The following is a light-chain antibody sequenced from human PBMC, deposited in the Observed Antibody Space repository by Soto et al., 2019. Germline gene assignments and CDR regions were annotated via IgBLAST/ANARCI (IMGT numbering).Light chain of an antibody. J-gene: IGLJ3*02. Sequence: QYVLTQPPSVSATPGQKVPISGHGRSSNIGNKYVSWYQQHPGTAPKLLIYENNKRTSCIHGRFSGSKSGTSATLVVSGVQAGYEGGYDCATMDSSLSAVVFGGGTKLTV. CDR3: ATMDSSLSAVV. CDR2: ENN. CDR1: SSNIGNKY. V-gene: IGLV1-51*02.